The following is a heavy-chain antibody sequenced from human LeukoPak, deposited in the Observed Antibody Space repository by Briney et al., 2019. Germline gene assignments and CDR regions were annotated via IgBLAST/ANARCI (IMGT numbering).Heavy chain of an antibody. CDR1: GFTFSSYW. D-gene: IGHD4-23*01. CDR2: INSDGSST. V-gene: IGHV3-74*01. CDR3: TRVSSSGGNSDY. Sequence: QPGGSLRLSCAASGFTFSSYWMHWVRQAPGKGLVWVSRINSDGSSTTYADSVKGRFTISRDNAKNTLYLQMNSLRAEDTAVYYRTRVSSSGGNSDYWGQGTLVTVSS. J-gene: IGHJ4*02.